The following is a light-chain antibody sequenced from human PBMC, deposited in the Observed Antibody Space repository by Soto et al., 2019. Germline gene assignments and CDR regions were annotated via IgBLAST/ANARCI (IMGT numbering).Light chain of an antibody. CDR1: QSVSSY. CDR3: QQRSNWRRT. CDR2: DAS. V-gene: IGKV3-11*01. J-gene: IGKJ1*01. Sequence: EIVLTQSPATLSLSPGERATLSCRASQSVSSYLAWYQQKPGQAPRLLIYDASNRATGIPARFSGSGSGTDLTLTISSLEPEDFAVYYCQQRSNWRRTFGQGTKVDIK.